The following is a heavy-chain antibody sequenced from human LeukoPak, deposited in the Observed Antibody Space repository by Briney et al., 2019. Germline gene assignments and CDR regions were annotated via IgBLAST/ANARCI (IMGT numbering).Heavy chain of an antibody. D-gene: IGHD4-17*01. CDR3: ARVGDYGDYAGDY. V-gene: IGHV1-18*01. Sequence: ASVKVSCKASGYTYTSYDINWVRQAPGQGLEWMGWISAYNGNTNYAQKLQGRVTMTTDASTSTAYMELRGLRSDDTAVYYCARVGDYGDYAGDYWGQGTLVTVSS. J-gene: IGHJ4*02. CDR2: ISAYNGNT. CDR1: GYTYTSYD.